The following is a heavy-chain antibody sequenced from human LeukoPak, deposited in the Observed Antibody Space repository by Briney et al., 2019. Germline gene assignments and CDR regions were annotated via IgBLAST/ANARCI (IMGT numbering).Heavy chain of an antibody. V-gene: IGHV4-59*01. CDR3: ARSPGYYFDY. Sequence: KPSETLSLTCTVSGGSISYYYWSWIRQPPGKGLEWIAYIYYSGYTNYNSSLKSRVTISVDTSKNQFSLKLTSVTAADTAVYYCARSPGYYFDYWGQGTLVTVSS. CDR1: GGSISYYY. J-gene: IGHJ4*02. CDR2: IYYSGYT.